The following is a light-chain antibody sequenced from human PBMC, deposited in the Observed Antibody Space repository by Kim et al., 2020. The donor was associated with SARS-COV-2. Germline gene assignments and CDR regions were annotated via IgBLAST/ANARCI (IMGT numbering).Light chain of an antibody. V-gene: IGLV3-1*01. CDR1: KLGDKY. CDR3: QAWDSNTGV. Sequence: SYELTQPPSVSVSPGQTASITCSGDKLGDKYACWYQQKPGRSPVLVIYQDNKRPSGIPERFSGSNSGNTATLTISGTQAMDEADYYCQAWDSNTGVFGTGTKVTVL. CDR2: QDN. J-gene: IGLJ1*01.